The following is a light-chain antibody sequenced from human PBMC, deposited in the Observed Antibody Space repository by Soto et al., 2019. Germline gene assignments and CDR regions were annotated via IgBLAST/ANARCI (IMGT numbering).Light chain of an antibody. CDR3: QQDNNWPRT. V-gene: IGKV3-15*01. CDR2: GTS. CDR1: QRVSSN. Sequence: ELVMTQSPATLSVSPGERVSLSCRASQRVSSNLAGNQQKPGQAPRLLIYGTSTRATGIPARFSGSGSGTEFTLTISSLQSEDLAVYYCQQDNNWPRTFGHGTIVEIK. J-gene: IGKJ1*01.